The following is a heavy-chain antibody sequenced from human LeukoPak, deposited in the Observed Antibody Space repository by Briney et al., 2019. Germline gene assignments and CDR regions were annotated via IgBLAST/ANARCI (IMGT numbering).Heavy chain of an antibody. CDR1: GGSISSSSYY. CDR2: IYYSGST. D-gene: IGHD3-22*01. Sequence: SETLSLTCTVSGGSISSSSYYWGWIRQPPGTGLEWIGSIYYSGSTYYNPSLKSRVTISVDTSKNQFSLNLSSVTAADTAVYYCARLYYDSSGYYPICYFDYWGQGTLVTVSS. V-gene: IGHV4-39*01. J-gene: IGHJ4*02. CDR3: ARLYYDSSGYYPICYFDY.